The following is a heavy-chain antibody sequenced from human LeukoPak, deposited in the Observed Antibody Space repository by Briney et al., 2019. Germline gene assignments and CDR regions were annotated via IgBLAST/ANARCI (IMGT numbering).Heavy chain of an antibody. CDR2: IGTAGDT. V-gene: IGHV3-13*04. CDR1: GFTFSSYD. CDR3: ARTSGSYYEFDY. J-gene: IGHJ4*02. D-gene: IGHD1-26*01. Sequence: GGSLRLSCAASGFTFSSYDMHWVRQATGKGLEWVSAIGTAGDTYYPGSVKGRFTISRENAKNSLYLQMNGLRAGDTAVYYCARTSGSYYEFDYWGQGTLVTVSS.